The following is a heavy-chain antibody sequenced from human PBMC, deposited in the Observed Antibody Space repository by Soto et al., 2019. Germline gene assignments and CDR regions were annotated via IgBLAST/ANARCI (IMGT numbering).Heavy chain of an antibody. CDR3: AREFMTEVTEYYCDF. D-gene: IGHD4-4*01. J-gene: IGHJ4*02. Sequence: QVQLVESGGGVVQPGRSLSLSCAASGFSLSSYAMHWVRQAPGKGLEWVAVIAYDGSNIYYADSVRGRFTISRDNSKSTVFLQMSSLRPDDTAVYYCAREFMTEVTEYYCDFWGQGTLVTVSS. V-gene: IGHV3-30-3*01. CDR2: IAYDGSNI. CDR1: GFSLSSYA.